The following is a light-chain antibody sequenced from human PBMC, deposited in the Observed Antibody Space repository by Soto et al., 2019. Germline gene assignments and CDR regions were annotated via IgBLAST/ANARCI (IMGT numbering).Light chain of an antibody. Sequence: EIVLTQSTGTLSLSPGERATLSCRSSQSVSSNYLAWYQQKPDQAPRLVIYDVSGRATGIPDRFSGSGSGTDFSLTISSLERDDVAVYYCQPYGSLPTFGQGNKVEI. CDR3: QPYGSLPT. CDR2: DVS. V-gene: IGKV3-20*01. CDR1: QSVSSNY. J-gene: IGKJ1*01.